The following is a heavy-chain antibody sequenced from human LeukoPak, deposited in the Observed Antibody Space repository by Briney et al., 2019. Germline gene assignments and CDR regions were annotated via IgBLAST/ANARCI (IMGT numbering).Heavy chain of an antibody. J-gene: IGHJ4*02. Sequence: GASVKVSCKASGGTFNSYAISWVRQAPGQGLEWMGGIIPIFGTANYAQKFQGRVTITADESTSTAYMELSSLRSEDTAVYYCATCAYQMATICGLGYWGQGTLVTVSS. V-gene: IGHV1-69*13. CDR3: ATCAYQMATICGLGY. CDR2: IIPIFGTA. D-gene: IGHD5-24*01. CDR1: GGTFNSYA.